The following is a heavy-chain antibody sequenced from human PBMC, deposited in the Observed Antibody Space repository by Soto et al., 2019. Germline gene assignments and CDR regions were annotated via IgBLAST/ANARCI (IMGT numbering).Heavy chain of an antibody. CDR3: ARVGTGDYYYYYMDV. J-gene: IGHJ6*03. CDR2: IYYSGST. Sequence: TSETLSLTCTVSGVSISSYYWSWIRQPPGKGLEWIGYIYYSGSTNYNPSLKSRVTISVDTSKNQFSLKLSSVTAADTAVYYCARVGTGDYYYYYMDVWGKGTTVTVSS. V-gene: IGHV4-59*01. D-gene: IGHD7-27*01. CDR1: GVSISSYY.